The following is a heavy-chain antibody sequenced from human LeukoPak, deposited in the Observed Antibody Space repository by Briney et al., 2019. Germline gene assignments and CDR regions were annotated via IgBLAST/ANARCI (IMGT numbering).Heavy chain of an antibody. CDR3: AQELASTVGGAFDI. J-gene: IGHJ3*02. V-gene: IGHV3-23*01. CDR1: GFTFSSYA. Sequence: GGSLRLSCAASGFTFSSYAMNWVRQAPGKGLEWVSGISGSGDSTYYADSVKGRFTISRDTSKNTLYLQMNSLRAEDTAVYYCAQELASTVGGAFDIWGQGTTVTVSS. CDR2: ISGSGDST. D-gene: IGHD4-17*01.